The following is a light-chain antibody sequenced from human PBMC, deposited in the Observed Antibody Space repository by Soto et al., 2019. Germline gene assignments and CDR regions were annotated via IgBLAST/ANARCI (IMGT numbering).Light chain of an antibody. CDR3: CSYAGSSTYV. V-gene: IGLV2-23*01. CDR2: EDS. J-gene: IGLJ1*01. Sequence: PASVSGSPGQSLTISCTGTSSDVGSYNLVSWYQQHPGKAPKLMIYEDSKRPSGVSNRFSGSKSGNTASLTISELQAEDEADYFCCSYAGSSTYVFGTGTKVTVL. CDR1: SSDVGSYNL.